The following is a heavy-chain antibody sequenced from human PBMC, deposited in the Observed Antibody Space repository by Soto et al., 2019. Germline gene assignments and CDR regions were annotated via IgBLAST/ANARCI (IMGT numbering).Heavy chain of an antibody. D-gene: IGHD3-10*01. CDR3: AREAYGSGSN. CDR2: INHSGST. Sequence: SETLSLTCAAYGGSFSGYYWSWIRQPPGKGLEWIGEINHSGSTNYNPSLKSRVTISVDTSKNQFSLKLSSVTAADTAVYYCAREAYGSGSNWGQGTLVTVSS. CDR1: GGSFSGYY. V-gene: IGHV4-34*01. J-gene: IGHJ4*02.